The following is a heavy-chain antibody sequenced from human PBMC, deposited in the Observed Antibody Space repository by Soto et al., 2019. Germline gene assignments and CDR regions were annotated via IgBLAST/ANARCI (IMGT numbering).Heavy chain of an antibody. CDR1: GFTFKTYS. CDR2: ISETSIAI. D-gene: IGHD1-1*01. V-gene: IGHV3-48*02. J-gene: IGHJ4*02. CDR3: ATLQLGREEVFDS. Sequence: EVQLVESGGGLVQPGGSLRLSCAASGFTFKTYSMNWVRQAPGKGLEWVSYISETSIAIYYRDSVKGRFTISRDNAKNNLYLQMNSLREEDTAVYYCATLQLGREEVFDSWGQGTLVTVSS.